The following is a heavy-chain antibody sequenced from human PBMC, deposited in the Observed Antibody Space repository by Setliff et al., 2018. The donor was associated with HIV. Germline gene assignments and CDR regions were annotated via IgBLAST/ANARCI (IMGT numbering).Heavy chain of an antibody. J-gene: IGHJ4*02. Sequence: PSETLSLTCVVSGNSISSGYYWGWVRQPPGKGLEWIGSIYHTGSTYYNPSLKGRVTISVDTSKNQFSLKLRSVTAADTAVYYCARDPGGPRNFDNWGQGALVTVS. D-gene: IGHD2-15*01. V-gene: IGHV4-38-2*02. CDR2: IYHTGST. CDR1: GNSISSGYY. CDR3: ARDPGGPRNFDN.